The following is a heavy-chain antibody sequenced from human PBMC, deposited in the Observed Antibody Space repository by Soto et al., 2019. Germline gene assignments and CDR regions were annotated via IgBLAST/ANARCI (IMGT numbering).Heavy chain of an antibody. CDR2: ISNIGGQT. CDR1: GFTFENYA. J-gene: IGHJ4*02. V-gene: IGHV3-23*01. CDR3: AKEMWGWGYDIFGVDISFDH. Sequence: HPGGSLRLSCAVSGFTFENYAMNWVRRAPGKGLEWVLSISNIGGQTYYADSVKGRFTISRDMSKKTVHLRMNNLRADDTGVYFCAKEMWGWGYDIFGVDISFDHWGQGTPVTVSS. D-gene: IGHD3-9*01.